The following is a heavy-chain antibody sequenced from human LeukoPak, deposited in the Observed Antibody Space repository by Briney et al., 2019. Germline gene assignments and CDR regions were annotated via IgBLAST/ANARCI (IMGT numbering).Heavy chain of an antibody. D-gene: IGHD3-10*01. J-gene: IGHJ6*02. CDR1: GFSIRNSW. CDR3: AKSYYYGSGIYGMDV. V-gene: IGHV3-7*01. Sequence: GGSLRLSCAASGFSIRNSWMNWVRQAPGKGLEWVATIKQDGSEKNYADSVKGRLTISRDNSKNTLYLQMNSLRAEDTAVYYCAKSYYYGSGIYGMDVWGQGTTVTVSS. CDR2: IKQDGSEK.